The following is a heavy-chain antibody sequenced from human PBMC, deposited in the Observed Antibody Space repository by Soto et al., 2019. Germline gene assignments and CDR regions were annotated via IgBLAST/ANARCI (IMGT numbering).Heavy chain of an antibody. CDR1: SSGGYY. J-gene: IGHJ6*02. V-gene: IGHV3-49*03. Sequence: SSGGYYWSWIRQAPGKGLEWVGFIRSKAYGGTTEYAASVKGRFTISRDDSKSIAYLQMNSLKTEDTAVYYCTRASRYYGSGSYYIYGMDVWGQGTTVPVSS. D-gene: IGHD3-10*01. CDR2: IRSKAYGGTT. CDR3: TRASRYYGSGSYYIYGMDV.